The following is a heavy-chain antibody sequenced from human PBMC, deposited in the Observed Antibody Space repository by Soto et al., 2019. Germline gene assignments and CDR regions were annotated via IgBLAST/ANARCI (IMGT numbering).Heavy chain of an antibody. Sequence: PSETLSLTCTVSGAPIFSSCWSWIRQSPRKGLEWIGYVYYSGSTNYNPSLKSRVTISVDTSKNQFSLNLSSVTAADTAVYYCARGYYDSRGQSNTFDIWGQGTMVTVSS. J-gene: IGHJ3*02. CDR3: ARGYYDSRGQSNTFDI. CDR2: VYYSGST. CDR1: GAPIFSSC. D-gene: IGHD3-22*01. V-gene: IGHV4-59*01.